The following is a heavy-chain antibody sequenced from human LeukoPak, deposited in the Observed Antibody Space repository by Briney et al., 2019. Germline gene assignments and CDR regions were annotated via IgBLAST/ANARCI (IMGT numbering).Heavy chain of an antibody. CDR3: ARASGSGSYVYYFDY. D-gene: IGHD3-10*01. V-gene: IGHV3-53*01. CDR1: GFSVSSNY. J-gene: IGHJ4*02. Sequence: GGSLRLSCAASGFSVSSNYVSWVRQAPGKGLEWVSVIYSGGSTYYADSVKGRFTISRDNAKNSLYLQMNSLRAEDTAVYYCARASGSGSYVYYFDYWGQGTLVTVSS. CDR2: IYSGGST.